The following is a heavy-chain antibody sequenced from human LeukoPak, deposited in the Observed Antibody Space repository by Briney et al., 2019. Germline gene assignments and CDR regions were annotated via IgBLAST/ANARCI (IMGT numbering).Heavy chain of an antibody. CDR3: AKGIQLWGHYMDV. CDR1: GFTFSSYS. D-gene: IGHD5-18*01. J-gene: IGHJ6*03. Sequence: PGGSLRLSCAASGFTFSSYSMNWVRQAPGKGLEWVSSISSSSSYIYYADSVKGRFTISRDNSKNSLYLQMNSLRAEDTALYYCAKGIQLWGHYMDVWGKGTTVTVSS. CDR2: ISSSSSYI. V-gene: IGHV3-21*04.